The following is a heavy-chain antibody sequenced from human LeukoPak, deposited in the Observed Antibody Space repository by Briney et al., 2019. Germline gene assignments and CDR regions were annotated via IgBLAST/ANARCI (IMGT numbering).Heavy chain of an antibody. CDR2: INHSGST. Sequence: PSETLSLNCAVYGGSFSGYYWSWIRQPPGKGLEWIGEINHSGSTNYNPSLKSRVTISVDTPKNQFSLKLRPVTAADTAVYYCARLPTAKWLRAHLYGDYTRDYWGQGTLVTVSS. J-gene: IGHJ4*02. D-gene: IGHD4-17*01. CDR1: GGSFSGYY. V-gene: IGHV4-34*01. CDR3: ARLPTAKWLRAHLYGDYTRDY.